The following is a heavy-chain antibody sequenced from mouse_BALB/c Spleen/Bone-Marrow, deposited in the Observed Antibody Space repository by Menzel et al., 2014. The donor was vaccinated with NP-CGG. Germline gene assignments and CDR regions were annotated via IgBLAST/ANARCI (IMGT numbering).Heavy chain of an antibody. CDR1: GFTFSSFG. D-gene: IGHD4-1*01. Sequence: EVKLVESGGGLVQPGGSRKLSCAASGFTFSSFGMHWVRQAPERGLEWVAYISSGSSTIFYADTVKGRFTISRDNPKNTLFLQMTRLRSEDTAMYYCTRGGNWEDFDYWGQGTTLTVSP. V-gene: IGHV5-17*02. J-gene: IGHJ2*01. CDR3: TRGGNWEDFDY. CDR2: ISSGSSTI.